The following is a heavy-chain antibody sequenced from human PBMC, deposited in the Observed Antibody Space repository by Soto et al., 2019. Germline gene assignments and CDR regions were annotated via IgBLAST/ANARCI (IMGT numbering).Heavy chain of an antibody. J-gene: IGHJ5*02. D-gene: IGHD1-26*01. V-gene: IGHV1-24*01. CDR2: FDPEDGEA. CDR3: AMPYSGTYYGYLDP. Sequence: QVQLVQSGAEVKKPGASVKVSCKVSGDTLTELSIHWVRQAPGKGLEYMGGFDPEDGEAMYAQNFQGRVTMTEDTSTDPPYMERASLTSEDPAVYYFAMPYSGTYYGYLDPWAREPWSPSPQ. CDR1: GDTLTELS.